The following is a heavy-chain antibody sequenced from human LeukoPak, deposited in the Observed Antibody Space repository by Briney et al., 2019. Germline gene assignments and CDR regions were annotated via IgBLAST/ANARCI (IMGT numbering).Heavy chain of an antibody. CDR3: ARDRVRYGMDV. CDR1: GGTFSSYA. J-gene: IGHJ6*02. CDR2: ISAYNGNT. D-gene: IGHD3-16*02. V-gene: IGHV1-18*01. Sequence: GASVKVSCKASGGTFSSYAISWVRQAPGQGLEWMGWISAYNGNTNYAQKLQGRVTMTTDTSTSTAYMELRSLRSDDTAVYYCARDRVRYGMDVWGQGTTVTVSS.